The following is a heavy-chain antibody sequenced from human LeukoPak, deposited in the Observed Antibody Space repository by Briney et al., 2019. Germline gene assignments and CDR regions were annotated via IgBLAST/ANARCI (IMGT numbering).Heavy chain of an antibody. CDR3: ANGLTGGFGEFYYYGLGV. CDR1: GFTFSSYA. J-gene: IGHJ6*02. V-gene: IGHV3-23*01. D-gene: IGHD3-10*01. Sequence: GGSLRLSCAASGFTFSSYAMDWVRQAPGKGLEWVSAISGSGFNTYYPDSLKGRFTISRDNSKNTLYLQMNSLRAEDTAVYFCANGLTGGFGEFYYYGLGVWGQGTTVTVSS. CDR2: ISGSGFNT.